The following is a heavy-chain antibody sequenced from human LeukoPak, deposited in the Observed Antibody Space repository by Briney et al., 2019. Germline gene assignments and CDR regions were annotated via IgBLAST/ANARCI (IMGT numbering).Heavy chain of an antibody. V-gene: IGHV3-7*03. CDR3: ARGGGLDV. CDR1: GFTFSSYW. Sequence: GGSLRLSCAASGFTFSSYWMNRARQAPGKRLEWVASINHNGNVNYYVDSVKGRFTISRDNAKNSLYLQMSNLRAEDTAVYFCARGGGLDVWGQGATVTVSS. CDR2: INHNGNVN. J-gene: IGHJ6*02. D-gene: IGHD3-16*01.